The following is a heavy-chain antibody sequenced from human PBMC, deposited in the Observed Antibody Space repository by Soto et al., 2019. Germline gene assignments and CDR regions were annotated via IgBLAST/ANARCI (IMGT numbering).Heavy chain of an antibody. CDR1: GYTFTGYY. CDR2: INPNSGDT. CDR3: AKGGAIVAAGTRVYLYNAMDV. J-gene: IGHJ6*02. V-gene: IGHV1-2*02. Sequence: ASVKVSCKASGYTFTGYYAHWARQAPGQGLEWMGWINPNSGDTYLAQRFQGRVTMNRDTSIGTAYMELRGLTSDDTAEYYCAKGGAIVAAGTRVYLYNAMDVWGQGTTVAISS. D-gene: IGHD1-26*01.